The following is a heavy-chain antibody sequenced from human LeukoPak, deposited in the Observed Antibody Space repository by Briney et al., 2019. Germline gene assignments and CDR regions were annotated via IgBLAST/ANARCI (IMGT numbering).Heavy chain of an antibody. D-gene: IGHD1-26*01. J-gene: IGHJ4*02. CDR2: IKQDGSEK. Sequence: GGSLRLSCAASGFTFSSYWMSWVRQAPGKGLEWVANIKQDGSEKYYVDSVKGRFTISRDNAKNLLYLQMNSLRAEDTAVYYCARESDIVGATTLDYWGQGTLVTVSS. CDR1: GFTFSSYW. CDR3: ARESDIVGATTLDY. V-gene: IGHV3-7*01.